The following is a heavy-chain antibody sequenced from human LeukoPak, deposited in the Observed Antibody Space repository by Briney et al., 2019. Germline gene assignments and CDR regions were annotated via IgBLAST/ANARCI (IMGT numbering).Heavy chain of an antibody. D-gene: IGHD3-10*01. CDR3: ASGDYYGSGSYSDY. CDR2: IIPIFGTA. J-gene: IGHJ4*02. CDR1: GGTFSSYA. V-gene: IGHV1-69*13. Sequence: SVKVSCKASGGTFSSYAISWVRQAPGQGLEWMGGIIPIFGTANYAQKFQGRVTITADEPTSTAYMELSSLRSEDTAVYYCASGDYYGSGSYSDYWGQGTLVTVSS.